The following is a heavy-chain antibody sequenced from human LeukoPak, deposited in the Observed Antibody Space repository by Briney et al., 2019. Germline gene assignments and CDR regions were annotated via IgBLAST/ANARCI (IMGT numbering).Heavy chain of an antibody. V-gene: IGHV1-3*01. D-gene: IGHD1-26*01. CDR3: ARDASNWDRYYYYGMDV. CDR2: INAGNGNT. J-gene: IGHJ6*02. CDR1: GYTFTSYA. Sequence: ASVKVSCKASGYTFTSYAMHWVRKAPGQRLEWMGWINAGNGNTKYSQKFQGRVTITRDTSASTAYMELSSLRSDDTAVYYCARDASNWDRYYYYGMDVWGQGTTVTVSS.